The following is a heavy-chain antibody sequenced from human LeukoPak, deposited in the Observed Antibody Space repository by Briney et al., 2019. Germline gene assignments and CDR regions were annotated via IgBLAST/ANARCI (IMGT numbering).Heavy chain of an antibody. J-gene: IGHJ6*03. CDR3: ARQGPLNYMDV. Sequence: PSETLSLICTVSGGSISSSSYYWGWIRQPPGKGLEWIGSIYYSGSTYYNPSLKSRVTISVDTSKNQFSLKLSSVTAADTAVYYCARQGPLNYMDVWGKGTTVTVSS. CDR2: IYYSGST. CDR1: GGSISSSSYY. V-gene: IGHV4-39*01.